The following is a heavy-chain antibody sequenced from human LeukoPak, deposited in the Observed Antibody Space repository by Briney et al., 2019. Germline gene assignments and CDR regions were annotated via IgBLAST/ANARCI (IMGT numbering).Heavy chain of an antibody. CDR1: GFTFSDYY. D-gene: IGHD4-11*01. V-gene: IGHV3-11*01. CDR3: ARAQEGHDYSNYPLYYYYYMDV. Sequence: GGPLRLSCAASGFTFSDYYMSWIRQAPGKGLEGVSYISSSGSTIYYADSVKGGFTISMDNAKNSLYLQMNSLRAEDTAVYYCARAQEGHDYSNYPLYYYYYMDVWGKGTTVTVSS. CDR2: ISSSGSTI. J-gene: IGHJ6*03.